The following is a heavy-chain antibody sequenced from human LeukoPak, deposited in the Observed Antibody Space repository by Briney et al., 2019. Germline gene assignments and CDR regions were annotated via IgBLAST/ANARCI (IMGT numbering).Heavy chain of an antibody. J-gene: IGHJ6*02. Sequence: GRSLRLSCAASGFTFSSYAMHWVRQAPGKGLEWVAVISYDGSNKYYADSVKGRFTISRDNSKNTLYLQMNSLRAEDTAVYYCARGSGDYYYYGMDVWGQGTTVTVSS. CDR2: ISYDGSNK. D-gene: IGHD2-8*02. CDR1: GFTFSSYA. V-gene: IGHV3-30-3*01. CDR3: ARGSGDYYYYGMDV.